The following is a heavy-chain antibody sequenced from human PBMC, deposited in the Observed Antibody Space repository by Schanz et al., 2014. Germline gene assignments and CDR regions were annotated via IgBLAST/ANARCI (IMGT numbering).Heavy chain of an antibody. V-gene: IGHV4-31*03. D-gene: IGHD2-2*01. CDR1: GASISSRDFY. CDR3: SRGECSSTSCHEVAPPDD. CDR2: ISYSGRT. Sequence: QVQLQESGPGLVKPSQTLSLTCTVSGASISSRDFYWSWIRQFPWKGLEWIGYISYSGRTYYSPSLKSRLTMSVDTSKNQFALRLSSVTAADTAIYYCSRGECSSTSCHEVAPPDDWGQGTLVTVSS. J-gene: IGHJ4*02.